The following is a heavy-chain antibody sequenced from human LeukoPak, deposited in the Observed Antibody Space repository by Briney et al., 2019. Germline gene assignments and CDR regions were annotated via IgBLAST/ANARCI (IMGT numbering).Heavy chain of an antibody. CDR3: ARSGGDDYVWGSYPLNWFDP. D-gene: IGHD3-16*02. J-gene: IGHJ5*02. CDR2: IVPIFGTA. V-gene: IGHV1-69*05. Sequence: SVKVSCKASGGTFSSYAISWVRQAPGQGLEWSGGIVPIFGTANYAQRFQGRVTITTDESTSTAYMELSSLRSEDTAVYYCARSGGDDYVWGSYPLNWFDPWGQGTLVTVSS. CDR1: GGTFSSYA.